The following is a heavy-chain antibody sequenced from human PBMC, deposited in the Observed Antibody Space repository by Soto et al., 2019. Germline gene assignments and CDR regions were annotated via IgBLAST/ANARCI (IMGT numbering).Heavy chain of an antibody. CDR3: VRGVDYGDYDATGFDY. CDR2: IYHSGST. V-gene: IGHV4-4*02. J-gene: IGHJ4*02. Sequence: SETLSLTCPVSSGSISSSNWWGWVRQPPGKGLEWNGEIYHSGSTNYNPSLKSRVTISVDKSKNQFSLKLSSVTAADTAVYYCVRGVDYGDYDATGFDYWGQGTLVTVSS. D-gene: IGHD4-17*01. CDR1: SGSISSSNW.